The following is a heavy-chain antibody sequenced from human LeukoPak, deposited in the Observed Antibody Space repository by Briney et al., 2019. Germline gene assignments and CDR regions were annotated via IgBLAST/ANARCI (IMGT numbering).Heavy chain of an antibody. CDR1: EYSFTSYW. V-gene: IGHV5-51*01. J-gene: IGHJ4*02. CDR3: ARSPELFKTFDY. Sequence: GESLKISCKGSEYSFTSYWICWVRQMPGKGLEWMGIIYPGDSDTRYSPSFQCQVTISADKSISTAYLQWSSLKASDTALYYCARSPELFKTFDYWGQGTLVTVSS. D-gene: IGHD1-14*01. CDR2: IYPGDSDT.